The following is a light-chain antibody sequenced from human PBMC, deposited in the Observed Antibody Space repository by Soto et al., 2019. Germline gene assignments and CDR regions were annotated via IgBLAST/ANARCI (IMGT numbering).Light chain of an antibody. Sequence: EIVLTQSPGTLSLSPGERATLSCRASQSVSSNYLAWYQQKPRQAPRLLIYGASSRATGIPDRFSGSGCGTDFTLTISRLEPEDFAVYYCQQYHSSTPFTFGGGTKVEIK. V-gene: IGKV3-20*01. CDR2: GAS. J-gene: IGKJ4*01. CDR1: QSVSSNY. CDR3: QQYHSSTPFT.